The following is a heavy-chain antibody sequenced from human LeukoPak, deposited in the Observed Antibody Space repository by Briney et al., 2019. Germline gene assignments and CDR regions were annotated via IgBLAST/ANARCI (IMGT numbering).Heavy chain of an antibody. V-gene: IGHV3-7*01. CDR3: ARWSHSSSPPYYYYYMDV. D-gene: IGHD6-6*01. CDR2: IKQDGSEK. J-gene: IGHJ6*03. CDR1: GFTFSSYW. Sequence: GGSLRLSCAASGFTFSSYWMSWLRQAPGKGLEWVANIKQDGSEKYYVDSVKGRFTISRDNAKNSLYLQMNSLRAEDTAVYYCARWSHSSSPPYYYYYMDVWGKGTTVTVSS.